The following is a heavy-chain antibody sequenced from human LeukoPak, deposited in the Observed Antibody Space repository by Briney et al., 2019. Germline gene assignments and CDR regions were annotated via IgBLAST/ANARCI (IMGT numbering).Heavy chain of an antibody. J-gene: IGHJ6*03. D-gene: IGHD4-11*01. CDR1: GGSISSGGYY. CDR2: NNHSAST. Sequence: SETLSLTCTVSGGSISSGGYYWSRIRQPPGKGLERIGYNNHSASTYYNPSLKSRVTISVDTSKNQFSLKLSSVTAADTAVYYCASSPGRGSKLYYYMDVWGKGTTVTVSS. CDR3: ASSPGRGSKLYYYMDV. V-gene: IGHV4-61*08.